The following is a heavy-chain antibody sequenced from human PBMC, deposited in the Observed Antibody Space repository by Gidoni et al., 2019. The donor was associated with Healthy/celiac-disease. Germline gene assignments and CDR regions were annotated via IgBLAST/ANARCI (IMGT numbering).Heavy chain of an antibody. J-gene: IGHJ4*02. CDR3: AREPPFKAARPFDY. Sequence: EVQLVASGGGLVQPGGSLRLSCAAPGFTFSSYEMDWVRQAPGKGLEWVSYISSSGSTIYYADSVKGRFTISRDNAKNSLYLQMNSLRAEDTAVYYCAREPPFKAARPFDYWGQGTLVTVSS. V-gene: IGHV3-48*03. CDR1: GFTFSSYE. CDR2: ISSSGSTI. D-gene: IGHD6-6*01.